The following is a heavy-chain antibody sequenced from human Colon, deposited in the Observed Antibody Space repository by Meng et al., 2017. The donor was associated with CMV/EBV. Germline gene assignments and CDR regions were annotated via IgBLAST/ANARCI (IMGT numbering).Heavy chain of an antibody. D-gene: IGHD3-22*01. CDR2: IHFDGSGA. V-gene: IGHV3-74*01. CDR3: ARANGNSGYFSYYFDH. CDR1: VTFSRFW. J-gene: IGHJ4*02. Sequence: VTFSRFWLHWVRQTPGKGLEWVSRIHFDGSGASYADSVEGRFTISRDNAKNTLYLQMNSLTPEDSAVYYCARANGNSGYFSYYFDHWGPGTLVTVSS.